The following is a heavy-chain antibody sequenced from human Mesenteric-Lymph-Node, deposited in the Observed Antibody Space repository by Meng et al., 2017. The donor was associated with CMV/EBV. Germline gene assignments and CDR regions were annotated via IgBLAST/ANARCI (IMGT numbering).Heavy chain of an antibody. V-gene: IGHV3-23*01. Sequence: GESLKISCAASGFTFRNYAMSWVRQAPGKGLEWVSAIGGNDGSTYYADSVKGRFTISRDYAKNSLYLQMNSLRVEDSAVYYCATTYYDILTGYDRDYWGQGTLVTVSS. CDR1: GFTFRNYA. J-gene: IGHJ4*02. CDR3: ATTYYDILTGYDRDY. CDR2: IGGNDGST. D-gene: IGHD3-9*01.